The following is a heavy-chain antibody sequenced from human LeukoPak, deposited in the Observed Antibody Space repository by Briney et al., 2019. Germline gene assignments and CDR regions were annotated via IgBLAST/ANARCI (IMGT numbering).Heavy chain of an antibody. CDR1: GYTFTCYG. CDR2: ISAYNGNT. CDR3: AREVNYYDSSGYYYYYYYMDV. V-gene: IGHV1-18*01. Sequence: ASVKVSCKASGYTFTCYGISWVRQAPGQGLEWMGWISAYNGNTNYAQKLQGRVTMTTDTSTSTAYMELRSLRSDDTAVYYCAREVNYYDSSGYYYYYYYMDVWGKGTTVTISS. J-gene: IGHJ6*03. D-gene: IGHD3-22*01.